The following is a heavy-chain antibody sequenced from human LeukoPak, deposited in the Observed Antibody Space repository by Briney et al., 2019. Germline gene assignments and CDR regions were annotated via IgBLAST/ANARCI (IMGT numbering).Heavy chain of an antibody. Sequence: SETLSLTCTVSGGSISSYYWSWIRQPPGKGLEWIGYIYYSGSTNYNPSLKSRVTISVDTSKNQFSLKLSSVTAADTAVYYCAREGYCGGDCYYFDYWGQGTLVTVSS. D-gene: IGHD2-21*01. J-gene: IGHJ4*02. CDR3: AREGYCGGDCYYFDY. CDR1: GGSISSYY. V-gene: IGHV4-59*01. CDR2: IYYSGST.